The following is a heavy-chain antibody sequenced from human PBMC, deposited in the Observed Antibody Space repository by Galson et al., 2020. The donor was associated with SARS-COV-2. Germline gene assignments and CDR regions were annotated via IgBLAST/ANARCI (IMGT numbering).Heavy chain of an antibody. Sequence: GGSLRLSCVASGLSLSSFWMSWVRQAPGKGLEWVAQINHDGTEKYYVDFVKGRFTISRDNTKNSVYLQMNSLRVEDTAVYYCRGGHYGIWGQGTVVTVSS. CDR3: RGGHYGI. D-gene: IGHD2-21*02. J-gene: IGHJ3*02. CDR1: GLSLSSFW. CDR2: INHDGTEK. V-gene: IGHV3-7*01.